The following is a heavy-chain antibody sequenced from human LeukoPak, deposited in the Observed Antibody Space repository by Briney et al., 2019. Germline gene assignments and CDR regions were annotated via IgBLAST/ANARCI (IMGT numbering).Heavy chain of an antibody. J-gene: IGHJ5*02. CDR1: GYTFTSYG. Sequence: ASVKVSCKASGYTFTSYGISWARQAPGQGVEWMGWISAYNGKTNYAQKLQGRVTMTTDTSTSTAYMELKSLSPDDTAVYYCARMGGGYDFWSGSDWFAPWGQGTLVTVSS. CDR2: ISAYNGKT. CDR3: ARMGGGYDFWSGSDWFAP. V-gene: IGHV1-18*01. D-gene: IGHD3-3*01.